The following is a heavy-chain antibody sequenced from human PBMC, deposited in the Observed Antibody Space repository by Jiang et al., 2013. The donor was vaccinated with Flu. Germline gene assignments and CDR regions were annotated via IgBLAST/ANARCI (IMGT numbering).Heavy chain of an antibody. J-gene: IGHJ4*02. Sequence: GAEVKKPGASVKVPCTASGFTFTTYYFHWVRQAPGQGLQWMGIVNPSGGSTTYAQRFQGRVTMTSDTSTSTVYMELTSLKSDDTAVYFCATGAGYGAPSPYYFDYWGQGTLVTVSS. D-gene: IGHD4-17*01. V-gene: IGHV1-46*03. CDR3: ATGAGYGAPSPYYFDY. CDR1: GFTFTTYY. CDR2: VNPSGGST.